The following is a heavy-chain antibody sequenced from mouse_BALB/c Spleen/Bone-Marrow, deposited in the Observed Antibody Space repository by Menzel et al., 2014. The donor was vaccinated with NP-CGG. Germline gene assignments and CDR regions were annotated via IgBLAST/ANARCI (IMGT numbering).Heavy chain of an antibody. Sequence: VQLQQSGPELVKPGASVKITCKASGYTFTSYWMHWVKQRPGQGLEWIGYINPSTGYTEYDQKFKDKATLTADKSSSTAYMQLSSLTSEDSAVYYCARDYRYDGFAYWGQGTLVTVSA. CDR2: INPSTGYT. D-gene: IGHD2-14*01. J-gene: IGHJ3*01. CDR1: GYTFTSYW. V-gene: IGHV1S26*01. CDR3: ARDYRYDGFAY.